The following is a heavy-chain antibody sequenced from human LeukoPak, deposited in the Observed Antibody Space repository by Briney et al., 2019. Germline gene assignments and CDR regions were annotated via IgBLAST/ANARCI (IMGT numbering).Heavy chain of an antibody. D-gene: IGHD6-6*01. CDR2: ISGSGGST. V-gene: IGHV3-23*01. CDR3: AKDLVYSSSVVSRDAFDI. CDR1: GFTFSSYA. J-gene: IGHJ3*02. Sequence: GGSLRLSCAASGFTFSSYAMSWVRQAPGKGLEWVSAISGSGGSTYYADSVKGRFTISRDNSKNTLYLQMSSLRAEDTAVYYCAKDLVYSSSVVSRDAFDIWGQGTMVTVSS.